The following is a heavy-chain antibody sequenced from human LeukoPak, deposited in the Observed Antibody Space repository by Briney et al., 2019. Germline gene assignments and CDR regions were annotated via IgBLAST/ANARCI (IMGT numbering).Heavy chain of an antibody. CDR3: ARVGTRGGSFVFDY. CDR2: ISSSSSYI. J-gene: IGHJ4*02. Sequence: GGSLRLSCAASGFTFSSYSMNWVRQAPGKGLEWVSSISSSSSYIYYADSVKGRFTISRDNAKNSLYLQMNSLRAEDTAVYYCARVGTRGGSFVFDYWGQGTLVTVSS. CDR1: GFTFSSYS. D-gene: IGHD1-26*01. V-gene: IGHV3-21*01.